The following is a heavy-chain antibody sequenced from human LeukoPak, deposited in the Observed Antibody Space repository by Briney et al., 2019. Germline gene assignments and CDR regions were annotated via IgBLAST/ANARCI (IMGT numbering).Heavy chain of an antibody. V-gene: IGHV3-7*01. Sequence: GGYLRLSCVASGFTFSSYWMSWVRQTPGKGLEWVANIKQDGSEKNYVDSVKGRFTISRDNAKNSLYLQMNSLRADDTAVYYCARERGSGSYHPFDPWGQGTLATVSS. CDR3: ARERGSGSYHPFDP. CDR2: IKQDGSEK. CDR1: GFTFSSYW. J-gene: IGHJ5*02. D-gene: IGHD3-10*01.